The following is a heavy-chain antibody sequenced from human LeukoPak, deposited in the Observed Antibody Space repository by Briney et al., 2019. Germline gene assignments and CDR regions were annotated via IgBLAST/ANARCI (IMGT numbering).Heavy chain of an antibody. D-gene: IGHD2-8*01. CDR2: IYSGGST. Sequence: GGSLRLSLAASGFTVSSNYMSWVRKAPGKGLDWVSVIYSGGSTYYADSVKGRFTISRDNSKNTLYLQMNSLRAEDTAVYYCARGLMVYATIAVDYWGQGTLVTVSS. J-gene: IGHJ4*02. V-gene: IGHV3-53*01. CDR1: GFTVSSNY. CDR3: ARGLMVYATIAVDY.